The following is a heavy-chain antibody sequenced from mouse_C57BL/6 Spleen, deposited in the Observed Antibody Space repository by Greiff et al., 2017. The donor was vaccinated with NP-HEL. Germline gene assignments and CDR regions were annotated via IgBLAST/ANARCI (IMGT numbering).Heavy chain of an antibody. Sequence: VQLVESGPGLVQPSQSLSITCTVSGFSLTSYGVHWVRQSPGKGLEWLGVIWSGGSTDYNAAFISRLSISKYNSKSQVFFKMNSLQADDTAIYYCARNGKFITTVVAPYYAMDYWGQGTSVTVSS. V-gene: IGHV2-2*01. CDR2: IWSGGST. D-gene: IGHD1-1*01. CDR1: GFSLTSYG. CDR3: ARNGKFITTVVAPYYAMDY. J-gene: IGHJ4*01.